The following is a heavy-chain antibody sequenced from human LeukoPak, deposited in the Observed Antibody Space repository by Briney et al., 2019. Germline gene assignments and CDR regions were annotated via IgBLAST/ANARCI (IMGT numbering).Heavy chain of an antibody. V-gene: IGHV3-23*01. Sequence: GRSLRLSCAASGFTFSSYAMSWVRQAPGKGLEWVSAISGSGGSTYYADSVKGRFTISRDNSKNTLYLQMNSLRAEDTAVYYCARDGEDIVATIPPCFDYWGQGTLVTVSS. D-gene: IGHD5-12*01. CDR3: ARDGEDIVATIPPCFDY. J-gene: IGHJ4*02. CDR2: ISGSGGST. CDR1: GFTFSSYA.